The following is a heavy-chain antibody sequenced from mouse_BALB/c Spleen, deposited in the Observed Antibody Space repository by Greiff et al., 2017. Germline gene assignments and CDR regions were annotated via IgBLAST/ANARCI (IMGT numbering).Heavy chain of an antibody. CDR1: GYTFTDYA. J-gene: IGHJ4*01. CDR3: ARDCDGYAMDY. D-gene: IGHD1-1*01. CDR2: ISTYYGDA. Sequence: QVQLQQSGAELVRPGVSVKISCTGSGYTFTDYAMYWVKQSHAKSLEWMGVISTYYGDASYNQKFKGKATITVYNSSITAYMELDRLTSEDSAIYYCARDCDGYAMDYWGQGTSVTVSS. V-gene: IGHV1S137*01.